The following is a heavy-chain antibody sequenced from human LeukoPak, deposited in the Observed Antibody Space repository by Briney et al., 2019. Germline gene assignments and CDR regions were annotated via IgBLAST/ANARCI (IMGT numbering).Heavy chain of an antibody. Sequence: SETLSLTCTVSGGSVRRGNYYWTWLRQPAGSGLEWIGRIYTSGTTDYNPSLRTRVTISVDASRNQFPLNLSSVTAADTAVYYCARWSGSVTARNYYYYMDVWGEGTTVTVSS. CDR2: IYTSGTT. D-gene: IGHD6-6*01. V-gene: IGHV4-61*02. J-gene: IGHJ6*03. CDR3: ARWSGSVTARNYYYYMDV. CDR1: GGSVRRGNYY.